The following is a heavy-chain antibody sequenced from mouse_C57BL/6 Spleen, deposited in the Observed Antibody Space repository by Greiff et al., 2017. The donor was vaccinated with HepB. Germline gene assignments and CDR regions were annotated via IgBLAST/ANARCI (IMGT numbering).Heavy chain of an antibody. J-gene: IGHJ4*01. CDR2: ISDGGSYT. CDR3: ASPHAMDY. Sequence: EVNLVESGGGLVKPGGSLKLSCAASGFTFSSYAMSWVRQTPEKRLEWVATISDGGSYTYYPDNVKGRFTISRDNAKNNLYLQMSHLKSEDTAMYYCASPHAMDYWGQGTSVTVSS. V-gene: IGHV5-4*03. CDR1: GFTFSSYA.